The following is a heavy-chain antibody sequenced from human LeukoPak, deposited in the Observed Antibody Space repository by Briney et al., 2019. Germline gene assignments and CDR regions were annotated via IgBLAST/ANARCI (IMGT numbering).Heavy chain of an antibody. CDR3: ARDTPAEMATIQITAFDI. D-gene: IGHD5-12*01. CDR2: IIPILGIA. Sequence: SVKVSCKASGGTFGSYAISWVRQAPGQGLEWMGRIIPILGIANYAQKFQGRVTITADKSTSTAYMELSSLRSEDTAVYYCARDTPAEMATIQITAFDIWGQGTMVTVSS. V-gene: IGHV1-69*04. J-gene: IGHJ3*02. CDR1: GGTFGSYA.